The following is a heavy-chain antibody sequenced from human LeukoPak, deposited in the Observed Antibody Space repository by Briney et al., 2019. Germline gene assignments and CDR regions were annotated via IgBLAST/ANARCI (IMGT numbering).Heavy chain of an antibody. CDR3: ARDGPMTQSGAFDI. CDR1: GGSISSYY. V-gene: IGHV4-59*01. J-gene: IGHJ3*02. Sequence: ASGTPPLPCTVSGGSISSYYWSGVRQPPGEGLGGVWDIYYSGSTNYNPSLKSRVTISVDTSKNQFSLKLSSVTAADTAVYYCARDGPMTQSGAFDIWGQGTMVTVSS. CDR2: IYYSGST. D-gene: IGHD3-10*01.